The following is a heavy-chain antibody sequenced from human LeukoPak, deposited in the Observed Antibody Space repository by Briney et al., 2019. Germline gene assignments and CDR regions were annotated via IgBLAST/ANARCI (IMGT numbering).Heavy chain of an antibody. J-gene: IGHJ3*02. CDR2: ICGSGGST. CDR1: GFTFSSYA. CDR3: ANFIAARPAINAFDI. V-gene: IGHV3-23*01. Sequence: PGGSLRLSCAASGFTFSSYAMSWVRQAPGKGLEWVSAICGSGGSTYYADSVKGRFTISRDNSKNTLYLQMNSLRAEDTAVYYRANFIAARPAINAFDIWGQGTMVTVSS. D-gene: IGHD6-6*01.